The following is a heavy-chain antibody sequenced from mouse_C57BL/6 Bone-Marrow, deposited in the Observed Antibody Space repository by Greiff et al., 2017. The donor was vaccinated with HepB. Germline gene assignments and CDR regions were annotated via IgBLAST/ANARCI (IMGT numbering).Heavy chain of an antibody. V-gene: IGHV1-64*01. Sequence: VQLQQPGAELVKPGASVKLSCKASGYTFTSYWMHWVKQRPGQGLEWIGMINPNSGSTNYNEKFKSKATLTVDKSSSTAYMQLSSLTSEDSAVYYCARESRDYFDYWGQGTTLTVSS. CDR1: GYTFTSYW. CDR3: ARESRDYFDY. J-gene: IGHJ2*01. CDR2: INPNSGST.